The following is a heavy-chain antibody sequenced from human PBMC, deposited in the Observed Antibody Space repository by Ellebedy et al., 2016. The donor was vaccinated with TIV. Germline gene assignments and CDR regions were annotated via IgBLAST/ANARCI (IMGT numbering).Heavy chain of an antibody. V-gene: IGHV5-51*01. J-gene: IGHJ4*02. CDR2: IYPGDSDT. Sequence: PGGSLRLSCKGSGYSFTSYWIGWVRQMPGKGLEWMGIIYPGDSDTRYSPSFQGQVTISADKSISTAYLQWSSLKASDTAMYYCARRGYSGYDSYYFDYWGQGTLVTVSS. CDR3: ARRGYSGYDSYYFDY. D-gene: IGHD5-12*01. CDR1: GYSFTSYW.